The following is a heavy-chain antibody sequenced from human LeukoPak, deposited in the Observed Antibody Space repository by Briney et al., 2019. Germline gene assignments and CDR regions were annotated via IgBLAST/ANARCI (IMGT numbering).Heavy chain of an antibody. D-gene: IGHD6-6*01. V-gene: IGHV4-59*01. J-gene: IGHJ5*02. Sequence: SETLSLTCTVSGGSISSYYWSWIRQPPGKGLEWIGYIYYSGSTNYNPSLKSRVTISVDTSKNQFSLKLSSVTAADTAVYYCARSITARIDPWGQGTLVTVSS. CDR1: GGSISSYY. CDR3: ARSITARIDP. CDR2: IYYSGST.